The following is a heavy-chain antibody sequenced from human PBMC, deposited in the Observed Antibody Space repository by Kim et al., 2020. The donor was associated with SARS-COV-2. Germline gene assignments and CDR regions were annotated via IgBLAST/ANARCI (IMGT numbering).Heavy chain of an antibody. Sequence: SLKSRDTISVDTSKNQFSLKLSSVTAADTGVYYCARDRGNSRYLPRGMDVWGQGTTVTVSS. V-gene: IGHV4-59*01. D-gene: IGHD3-16*02. J-gene: IGHJ6*02. CDR3: ARDRGNSRYLPRGMDV.